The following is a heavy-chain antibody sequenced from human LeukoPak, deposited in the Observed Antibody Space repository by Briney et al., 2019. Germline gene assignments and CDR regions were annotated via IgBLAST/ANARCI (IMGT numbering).Heavy chain of an antibody. CDR3: ASLSLGHY. CDR2: IYSGGST. V-gene: IGHV3-53*01. D-gene: IGHD6-6*01. J-gene: IGHJ4*02. Sequence: GGSLRLSCAASGFTVSNNYMSWVRRAPGKGLEWVSVIYSGGSTYYADSVKGRFTISRDTSKNTLSLQMNSLRAEDTAVYYCASLSLGHYWGQGTLVTVS. CDR1: GFTVSNNY.